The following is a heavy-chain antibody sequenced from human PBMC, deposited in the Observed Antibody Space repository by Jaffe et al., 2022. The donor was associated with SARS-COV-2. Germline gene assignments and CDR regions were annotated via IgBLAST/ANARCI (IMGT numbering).Heavy chain of an antibody. J-gene: IGHJ6*02. Sequence: EVQLVESGGGLVKPGGSLRLSCAASGFTFSSYSMNWVRQAPGKGLEWVSSISSSSSYIYYADSVKGRFTISRDNAKNSLYLQMNSLRAEDTAVYYCARVRSATHYYYGMDVWGQGTTVTVSS. CDR2: ISSSSSYI. CDR1: GFTFSSYS. CDR3: ARVRSATHYYYGMDV. V-gene: IGHV3-21*01.